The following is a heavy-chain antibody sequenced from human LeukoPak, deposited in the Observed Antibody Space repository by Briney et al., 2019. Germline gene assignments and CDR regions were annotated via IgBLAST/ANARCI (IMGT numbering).Heavy chain of an antibody. J-gene: IGHJ4*02. CDR2: IYPGDSDT. V-gene: IGHV5-51*01. CDR3: ARHGTGNTAMEANDY. CDR1: GYRFTSYW. Sequence: GGSLKISFKGSGYRFTSYWIGWVRPMPGKGVGGMGIIYPGDSDTRYSPSFQGQVTISADKSISTAYLQWSSLKASDTAMYYCARHGTGNTAMEANDYWGQGTLVTVSS. D-gene: IGHD5-18*01.